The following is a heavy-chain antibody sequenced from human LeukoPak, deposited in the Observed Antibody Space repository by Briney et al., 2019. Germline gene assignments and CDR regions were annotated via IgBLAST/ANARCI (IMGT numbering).Heavy chain of an antibody. CDR1: GGTFSSYA. D-gene: IGHD2/OR15-2a*01. V-gene: IGHV1-69*13. CDR3: ATRNTHPAGLEDY. Sequence: ASVKVSCKASGGTFSSYAISWVRQAPGQGLEWMGGIIPIFGTANYAQKFQGRVTITADESTSTAYMELSSLRSEDTAVYYCATRNTHPAGLEDYWGQGTLVTVSS. CDR2: IIPIFGTA. J-gene: IGHJ4*02.